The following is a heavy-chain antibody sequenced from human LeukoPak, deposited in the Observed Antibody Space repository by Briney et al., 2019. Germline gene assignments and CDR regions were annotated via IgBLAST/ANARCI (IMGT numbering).Heavy chain of an antibody. CDR2: IKQDGSEK. V-gene: IGHV3-7*01. CDR3: ASGFLRGAFSNWFDP. Sequence: GGSLRLSCAASGFTFSSYWMSWVRQAPGKGLEWVANIKQDGSEKYYVDSVKGRFTISRDNAKNSLYLQMNSLRAEDTAVYYCASGFLRGAFSNWFDPWGQGTLVTVSS. CDR1: GFTFSSYW. D-gene: IGHD3-10*01. J-gene: IGHJ5*02.